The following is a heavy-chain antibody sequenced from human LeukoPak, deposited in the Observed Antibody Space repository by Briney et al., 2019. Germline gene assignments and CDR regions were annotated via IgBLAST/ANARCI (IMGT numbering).Heavy chain of an antibody. CDR3: AKDLLALVVSPTFSFDY. CDR2: ISYDGSNK. Sequence: GRSLRLSCAASGFTFSSYAMHWVRQAPGKGLEWVAVISYDGSNKYYADSVKGRFTISRDNSKNTLYLQMNSLRAEDTAVYYCAKDLLALVVSPTFSFDYWGQGTLVTVSS. D-gene: IGHD2-15*01. J-gene: IGHJ4*02. V-gene: IGHV3-30*04. CDR1: GFTFSSYA.